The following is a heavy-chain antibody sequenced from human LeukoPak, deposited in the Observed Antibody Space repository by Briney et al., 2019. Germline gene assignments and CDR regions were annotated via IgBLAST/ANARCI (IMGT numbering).Heavy chain of an antibody. J-gene: IGHJ4*02. CDR3: VRVNYSSSRYQTF. V-gene: IGHV4-34*01. Sequence: SETLSLTCKVSGGSVGSFSWSWIRQSPGKGLEWIGEVHHSGSPNYNPSLKSRVTMSLDSSENQFSLKLTSVTAADTAIYYCVRVNYSSSRYQTFWGQGSLVTVSS. D-gene: IGHD6-13*01. CDR1: GGSVGSFS. CDR2: VHHSGSP.